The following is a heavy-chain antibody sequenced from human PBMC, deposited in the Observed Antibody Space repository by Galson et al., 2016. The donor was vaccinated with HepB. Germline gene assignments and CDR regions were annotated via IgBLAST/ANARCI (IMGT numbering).Heavy chain of an antibody. Sequence: SLRLSCAASGFTVSSNYMSWVRQAPGKGLEWVSVIYSGGSTYYADSVKGRFTISRDNSKNTLYLQMNSLRAEDTAVYYCARVNQELLWFGELLGAFDIWGQGTMVTVSS. J-gene: IGHJ3*02. CDR3: ARVNQELLWFGELLGAFDI. CDR2: IYSGGST. CDR1: GFTVSSNY. D-gene: IGHD3-10*01. V-gene: IGHV3-53*01.